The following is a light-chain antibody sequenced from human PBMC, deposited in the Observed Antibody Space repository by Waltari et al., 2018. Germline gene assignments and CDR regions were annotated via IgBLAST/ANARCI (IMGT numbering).Light chain of an antibody. CDR3: QQSYITPLT. V-gene: IGKV1-39*01. Sequence: IQMTQSPSSLSASVGDRATFTCRASQSISTYLNWYQQKPGKAPKPLIYAASIVQSGVPSRVSGSGSGTDFILTISSRQPEDFATYHCQQSYITPLTFGGGTKVEIK. J-gene: IGKJ4*01. CDR2: AAS. CDR1: QSISTY.